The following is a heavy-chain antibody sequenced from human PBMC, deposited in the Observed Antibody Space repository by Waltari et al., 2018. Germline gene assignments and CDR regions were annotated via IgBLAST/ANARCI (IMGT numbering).Heavy chain of an antibody. J-gene: IGHJ3*02. V-gene: IGHV1-8*03. CDR2: MNPNMGNT. D-gene: IGHD3-16*02. CDR1: GYTFTSYD. Sequence: QVQLVQSGAEVKKPGASVKVSCKASGYTFTSYDINWVRQATGQGLEWMGWMNPNMGNTGEEQKFQGIVTSTRNTAISTAYMELSSLRSEDTAVYYCARLYYDYIWGSYRYDAFDIWGQGTMVTVSS. CDR3: ARLYYDYIWGSYRYDAFDI.